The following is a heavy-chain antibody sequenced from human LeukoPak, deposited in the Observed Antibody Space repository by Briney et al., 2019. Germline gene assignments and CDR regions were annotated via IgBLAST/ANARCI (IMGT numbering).Heavy chain of an antibody. CDR3: ARVGIEIGSGSFLDY. Sequence: ASVKVSCKASGYTFTSYGISWVRQAPGQGLEWMGWISAYNGNTNYAQKLQGRVTMTTDTSTSTAYMELRSLRSDDTAVYYCARVGIEIGSGSFLDYWGQGTLVTVSS. J-gene: IGHJ4*02. D-gene: IGHD3-22*01. CDR2: ISAYNGNT. V-gene: IGHV1-18*01. CDR1: GYTFTSYG.